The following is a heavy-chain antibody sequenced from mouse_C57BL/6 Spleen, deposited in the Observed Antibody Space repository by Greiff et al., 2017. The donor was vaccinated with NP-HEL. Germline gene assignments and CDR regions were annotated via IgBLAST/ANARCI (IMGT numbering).Heavy chain of an antibody. Sequence: QVQLQQPGAELVKPGASVKLSCKASGYTFTSYWMQWVKQRPGQGLEWIGEIDPSDSYTNYNQKFKGKATLTVDTSSSTAYMQLSSLTAEDSAVYYCSRSDGNDFAYWGQGTLVTVSA. CDR1: GYTFTSYW. CDR2: IDPSDSYT. J-gene: IGHJ3*01. V-gene: IGHV1-50*01. CDR3: SRSDGNDFAY. D-gene: IGHD2-2*01.